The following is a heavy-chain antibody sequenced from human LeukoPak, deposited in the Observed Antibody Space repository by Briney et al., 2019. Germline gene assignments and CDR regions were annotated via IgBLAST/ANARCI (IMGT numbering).Heavy chain of an antibody. CDR1: GFTFSSYG. Sequence: GGSLRLSCAASGFTFSSYGMHWVRQAPGEGPEWVAVIWYDGSNKYYADSVKGRFTISRDNSKNTLYLQMNSLRAEDTAVYYCAKVGGWYEQYYYYYMDVWGKGTTVTVSS. CDR2: IWYDGSNK. V-gene: IGHV3-33*06. CDR3: AKVGGWYEQYYYYYMDV. D-gene: IGHD6-19*01. J-gene: IGHJ6*03.